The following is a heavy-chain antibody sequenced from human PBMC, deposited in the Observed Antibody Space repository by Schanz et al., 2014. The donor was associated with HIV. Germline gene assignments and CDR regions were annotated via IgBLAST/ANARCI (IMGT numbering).Heavy chain of an antibody. J-gene: IGHJ4*02. D-gene: IGHD2-15*01. CDR1: GGPISSYY. CDR2: IYTSGGT. V-gene: IGHV4-4*07. Sequence: QVQLQESGPGLVKPSETLSLTCTVSGGPISSYYWTWIRQPAGKGLEWIGRIYTSGGTNYNPSLKSRVTMSVDTPKNQFSLKLSSVTAADTAVYYCARVTVVEALYYFDYWGQGTLVTVSS. CDR3: ARVTVVEALYYFDY.